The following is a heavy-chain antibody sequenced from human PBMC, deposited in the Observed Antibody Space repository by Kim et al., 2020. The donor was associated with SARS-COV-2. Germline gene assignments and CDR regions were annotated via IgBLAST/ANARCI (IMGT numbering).Heavy chain of an antibody. CDR2: LDPDDGET. Sequence: ASVKVSCKVSGYTFTELSMHWVRQAPGKGLEWMGGLDPDDGETIYAQKFQGRVTMTEDTSINTAYMELSSLRSEDTAVYYCATRGYYSAFDMCVQGTRVT. CDR1: GYTFTELS. CDR3: ATRGYYSAFDM. D-gene: IGHD3-10*01. J-gene: IGHJ3*02. V-gene: IGHV1-24*01.